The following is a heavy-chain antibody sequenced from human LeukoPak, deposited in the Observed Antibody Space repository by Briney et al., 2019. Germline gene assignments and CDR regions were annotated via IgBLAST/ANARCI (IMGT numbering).Heavy chain of an antibody. V-gene: IGHV1-69*13. CDR2: IIPIFGTA. Sequence: GASVKVSCKASGGTFSSYAISWVRQAPGQGLEWMGGIIPIFGTANYAQKFQGRVTTTADESTSTAYMELSSLRSEDTAVYYCARGVYYYDSSGYHAFDIWGQGTMVTVSS. J-gene: IGHJ3*02. CDR3: ARGVYYYDSSGYHAFDI. D-gene: IGHD3-22*01. CDR1: GGTFSSYA.